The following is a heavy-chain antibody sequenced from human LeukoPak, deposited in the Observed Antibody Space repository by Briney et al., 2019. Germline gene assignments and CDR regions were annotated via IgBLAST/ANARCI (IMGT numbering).Heavy chain of an antibody. D-gene: IGHD3-22*01. V-gene: IGHV1-69*04. CDR2: IIPIFGIA. CDR1: GGTFSSYA. J-gene: IGHJ4*02. Sequence: ASVKVSCKASGGTFSSYAISWVRRAPGQGLEWMGRIIPIFGIANYAQKFQGRVTITADKSTSTAYMELSSLRSEDTAVYYCARDTDYNYYDSSGYYQPNFDYWGQGTLVTVSS. CDR3: ARDTDYNYYDSSGYYQPNFDY.